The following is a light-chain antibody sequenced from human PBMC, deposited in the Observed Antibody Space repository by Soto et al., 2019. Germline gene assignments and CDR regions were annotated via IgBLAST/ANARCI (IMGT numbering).Light chain of an antibody. J-gene: IGLJ1*01. CDR2: EVN. V-gene: IGLV2-14*01. Sequence: QSALTQPASVSGSPGQSITISCTGTSIDVGAYKYVSWYQHHPGKAPKLMIFEVNNRPSGISNRFSGSKSGNTASLTISGLQAEDEADYYCLSFLNIGTYVFGTGTKLTVL. CDR3: LSFLNIGTYV. CDR1: SIDVGAYKY.